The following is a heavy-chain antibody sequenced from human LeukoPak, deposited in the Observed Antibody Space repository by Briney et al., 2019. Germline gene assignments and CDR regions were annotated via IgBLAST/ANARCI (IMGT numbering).Heavy chain of an antibody. CDR1: GYTFTGYY. CDR2: INPNSGGT. Sequence: WASVKVSCKASGYTFTGYYMHWVRQAPGQGLEWMGWINPNSGGTNYAQKFQGRVTMTRDTSISTAYMELSRLRSDDTAVYYCARGYYYYDSSGYSDFDYWGQGTLVTVSS. V-gene: IGHV1-2*02. CDR3: ARGYYYYDSSGYSDFDY. D-gene: IGHD3-22*01. J-gene: IGHJ4*02.